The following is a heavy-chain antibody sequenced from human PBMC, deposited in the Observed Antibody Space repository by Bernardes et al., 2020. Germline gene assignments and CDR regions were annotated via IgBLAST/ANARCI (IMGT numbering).Heavy chain of an antibody. CDR3: ASLCGSSTSCYDYGMDV. CDR2: ISAYNGNT. J-gene: IGHJ6*02. Sequence: AAVKVSCKASGYTFTSYGISWVRQAPGQGLEWMGWISAYNGNTNYAQKLQGRVTMTTDTSTSTAYMELRSLRSDDTAVYYCASLCGSSTSCYDYGMDVWGQGTTVTAS. CDR1: GYTFTSYG. V-gene: IGHV1-18*01. D-gene: IGHD2-2*01.